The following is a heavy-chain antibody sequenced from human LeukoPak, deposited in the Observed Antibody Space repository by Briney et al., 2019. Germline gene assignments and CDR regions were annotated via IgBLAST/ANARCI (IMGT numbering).Heavy chain of an antibody. CDR1: GFTFSTSG. CDR3: ASVNGDGAEYFQH. V-gene: IGHV3-30*02. J-gene: IGHJ1*01. Sequence: PGGSLRLSCAASGFTFSTSGMHWVRQAPGMGLEWVAFIQFDLSSEYYADSVKGRFTISRDNAKNSLYLQMNSLRAEDTAVYYCASVNGDGAEYFQHWGQGTLVTVSS. CDR2: IQFDLSSE. D-gene: IGHD2-21*01.